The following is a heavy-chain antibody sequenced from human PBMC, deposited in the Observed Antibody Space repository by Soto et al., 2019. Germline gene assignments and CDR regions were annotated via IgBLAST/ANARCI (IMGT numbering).Heavy chain of an antibody. Sequence: QVQLLQSGAEVKKPGASVKVSCKASGYPFTTFGISWVRQAPGQGLEWMGWISTYNGNTNSAQKLQGRLTLTTDTSTTTAYMELRSLTSDDTAVYYCARGDGPDVWGQGTTVTVSS. CDR1: GYPFTTFG. CDR2: ISTYNGNT. V-gene: IGHV1-18*01. D-gene: IGHD3-16*01. CDR3: ARGDGPDV. J-gene: IGHJ6*02.